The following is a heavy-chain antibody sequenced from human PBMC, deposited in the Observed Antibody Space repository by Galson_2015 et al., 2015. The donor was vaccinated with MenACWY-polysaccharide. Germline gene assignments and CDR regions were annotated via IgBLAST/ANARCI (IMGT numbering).Heavy chain of an antibody. Sequence: SVKVSCKASGYTFSSYAMHWVRQAPGQGLGWMGWINAGNGNTKYSQKFQGRVTITRDTSASTAYMELSSLRSEDTAVYYCARDTPGYCSGGSCEDLDYWGQGTLVTVSS. CDR2: INAGNGNT. D-gene: IGHD2-15*01. J-gene: IGHJ4*02. CDR1: GYTFSSYA. V-gene: IGHV1-3*01. CDR3: ARDTPGYCSGGSCEDLDY.